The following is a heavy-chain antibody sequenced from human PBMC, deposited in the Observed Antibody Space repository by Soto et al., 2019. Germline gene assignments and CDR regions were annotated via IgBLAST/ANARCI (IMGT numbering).Heavy chain of an antibody. CDR1: GFTFSSYA. CDR3: ARDPHIVVVTAPDY. CDR2: ISYDGSNK. V-gene: IGHV3-30-3*01. Sequence: QVQLVESGGGVVQPGRSLRLSCAASGFTFSSYAMHWVRQAPGKGLEWVAVISYDGSNKYYADSVKGRFTISRDNSKNPLYLQMNSLRAEDTAVYYCARDPHIVVVTAPDYWGQGTLVTVSS. D-gene: IGHD2-21*02. J-gene: IGHJ4*02.